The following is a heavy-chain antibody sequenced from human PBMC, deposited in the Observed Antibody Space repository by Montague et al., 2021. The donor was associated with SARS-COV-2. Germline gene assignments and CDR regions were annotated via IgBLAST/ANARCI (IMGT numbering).Heavy chain of an antibody. D-gene: IGHD2-21*01. Sequence: SETLSLTCIVSGGSINSFYWSWIRQPPGKGLEWIGYIYHSGTTHYSPSLKSRVAISLDTSKNQFSLTLNSVTAADTAVYYCARPSMVSRSYYYGIDVWGQGTTVTVSS. V-gene: IGHV4-59*01. CDR1: GGSINSFY. J-gene: IGHJ6*02. CDR2: IYHSGTT. CDR3: ARPSMVSRSYYYGIDV.